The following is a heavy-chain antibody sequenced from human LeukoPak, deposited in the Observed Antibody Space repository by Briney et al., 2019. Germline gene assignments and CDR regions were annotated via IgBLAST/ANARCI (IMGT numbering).Heavy chain of an antibody. Sequence: GASVKVSCKASGGTFSSYAISWVRQAPGQGLEWMGGIIPIFGTANYAQKFQGRATITADKSTSTAYMELSSLRSEDTAVYYCARALVWNDGAWGYNWFDPWGQGTLVTVSS. J-gene: IGHJ5*02. D-gene: IGHD1-1*01. V-gene: IGHV1-69*06. CDR3: ARALVWNDGAWGYNWFDP. CDR2: IIPIFGTA. CDR1: GGTFSSYA.